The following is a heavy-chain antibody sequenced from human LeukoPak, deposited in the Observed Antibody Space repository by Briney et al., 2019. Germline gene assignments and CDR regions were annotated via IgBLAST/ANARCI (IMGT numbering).Heavy chain of an antibody. CDR2: IKQDETEK. CDR3: VRLSSTSPGNWYKLFDQ. D-gene: IGHD2-2*01. CDR1: GFTFSNFW. Sequence: GESLRLSCTASGFTFSNFWMGWVRQAPGKGLEWVANIKQDETEKFYLGSVKGRFTISRDNAKNSLYLQMNSLRVEDTALYYCVRLSSTSPGNWYKLFDQRGQGTLVTVSS. J-gene: IGHJ4*02. V-gene: IGHV3-7*03.